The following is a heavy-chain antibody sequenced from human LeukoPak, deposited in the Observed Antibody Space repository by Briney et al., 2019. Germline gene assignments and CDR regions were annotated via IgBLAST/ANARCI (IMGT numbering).Heavy chain of an antibody. CDR2: ISSSSSYI. D-gene: IGHD6-19*01. J-gene: IGHJ4*02. Sequence: PGGSLRLSCAASGFTFSSYSMNWVCQAPGKGLEWVSSISSSSSYIYYADSVKGRFTISRDNAKNSLYLQMNSLRAEDTAVYYCAKPWYSSGWSFDYWGQGTLVTVSS. CDR1: GFTFSSYS. V-gene: IGHV3-21*01. CDR3: AKPWYSSGWSFDY.